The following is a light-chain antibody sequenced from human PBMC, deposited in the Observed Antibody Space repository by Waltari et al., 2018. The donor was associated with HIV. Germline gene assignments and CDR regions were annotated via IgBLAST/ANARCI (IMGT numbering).Light chain of an antibody. J-gene: IGKJ3*01. CDR3: QQYDNVPFT. CDR2: DAS. Sequence: DTQMTQSPPSLSASVGDRVTITCQASQGISNYLNWYQEKPGKAPKLLIHDASKLETGVPSRFRGSGSGTDFTFTITSLQPEDVGRYYCQQYDNVPFTFGPGTRVDMK. V-gene: IGKV1-33*01. CDR1: QGISNY.